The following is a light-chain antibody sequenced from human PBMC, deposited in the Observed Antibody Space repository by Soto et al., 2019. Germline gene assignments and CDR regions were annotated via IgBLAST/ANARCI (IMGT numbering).Light chain of an antibody. CDR3: QQYGNSWWT. CDR2: GAT. Sequence: EIVLTQSPGTLSLSPGKRATLSCRASQSVSSRDLACYQQNPGQAPRLLISGATTRATGIPDRFSGSGSGTDFTLTISRLEPEDFAVYYCQQYGNSWWTFGQGTKVEIK. J-gene: IGKJ1*01. V-gene: IGKV3-20*01. CDR1: QSVSSRD.